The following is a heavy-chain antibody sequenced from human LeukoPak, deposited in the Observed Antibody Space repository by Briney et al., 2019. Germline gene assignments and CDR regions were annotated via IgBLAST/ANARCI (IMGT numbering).Heavy chain of an antibody. Sequence: GGSLRLSCAASGFTFTSYAMSWVRQAPGKGLGWVSAISTGGTTYYADSVKGRFTISRDNSKNTVTLQANSLRAEDTALYYCAKTEKEGTGWYGKNDYWGQGTLVTVAS. CDR2: ISTGGTT. CDR3: AKTEKEGTGWYGKNDY. D-gene: IGHD6-19*01. J-gene: IGHJ4*02. CDR1: GFTFTSYA. V-gene: IGHV3-23*01.